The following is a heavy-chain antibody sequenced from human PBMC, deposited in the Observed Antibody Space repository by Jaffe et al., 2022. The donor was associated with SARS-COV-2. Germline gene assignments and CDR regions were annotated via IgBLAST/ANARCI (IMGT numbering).Heavy chain of an antibody. CDR2: INHSGST. J-gene: IGHJ6*03. D-gene: IGHD6-19*01. CDR3: ARGGGSGRLSAYYYMDV. V-gene: IGHV4-34*01. Sequence: QVQLQQWGAGLLKPSETLSLTCAVYGGSFSGYYWSWIRQPPGKGLEWIGEINHSGSTNYNPSLKSRVTISVDTSKNQFSLKLSSVTAADTAVYYCARGGGSGRLSAYYYMDVWGKGTTVTVSS. CDR1: GGSFSGYY.